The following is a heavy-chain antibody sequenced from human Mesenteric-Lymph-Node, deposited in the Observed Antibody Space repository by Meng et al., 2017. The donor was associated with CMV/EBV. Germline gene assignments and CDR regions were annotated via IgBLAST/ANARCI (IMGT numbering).Heavy chain of an antibody. Sequence: GGSLRLSCAASGFTFSSYSMNWVRQAPGEGLEWVSSISSSSSYIYYADSVKGRFTISRDNAKNSLYLQMNSLRAEDTAVYYCARDESDSSSWYFHYYYGMDVWGQGTTVTVSS. CDR3: ARDESDSSSWYFHYYYGMDV. CDR1: GFTFSSYS. D-gene: IGHD6-13*01. V-gene: IGHV3-21*01. CDR2: ISSSSSYI. J-gene: IGHJ6*02.